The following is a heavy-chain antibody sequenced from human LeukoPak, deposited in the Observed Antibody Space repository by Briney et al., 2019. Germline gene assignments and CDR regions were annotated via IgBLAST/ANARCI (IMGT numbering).Heavy chain of an antibody. CDR1: GGTFSSYA. J-gene: IGHJ3*02. V-gene: IGHV1-69*13. CDR3: AREEREYCGGDCNDAFDI. D-gene: IGHD2-21*02. Sequence: SVKVSCKASGGTFSSYAISWVRQAPGQGLEWKGGIIPIFGTANYAQKFQGRVTITADESTSTAYMELSSLRSKDTAVYYCAREEREYCGGDCNDAFDIWGQGTMVTVSS. CDR2: IIPIFGTA.